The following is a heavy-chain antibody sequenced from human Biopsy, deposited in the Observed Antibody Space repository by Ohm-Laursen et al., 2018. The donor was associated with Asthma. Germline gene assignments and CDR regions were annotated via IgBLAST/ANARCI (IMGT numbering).Heavy chain of an antibody. Sequence: TLSLTCPVSADSISSNNFYWGWIRQPPGKGLEWIATISYTGSTYYNPSLKSRVTISVDTSKNQFSLKLSSVTAADTAVYYCARERVTAMVTYFDHWGQGTLVTVSS. CDR1: ADSISSNNFY. J-gene: IGHJ4*02. CDR2: ISYTGST. D-gene: IGHD5-18*01. V-gene: IGHV4-39*07. CDR3: ARERVTAMVTYFDH.